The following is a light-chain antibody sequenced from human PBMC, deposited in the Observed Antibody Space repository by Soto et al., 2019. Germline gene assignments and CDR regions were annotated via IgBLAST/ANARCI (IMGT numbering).Light chain of an antibody. Sequence: VFAPSSSTPLLSPGEKSPLSCRCSPSVGSSYLAWYQQKPGQAPRLLIYGASSRATGIPDRFSGSGSGTDFTLTISRLDPEDFAVYYCQQYGSSPRTFGQRTKVDIK. CDR3: QQYGSSPRT. CDR2: GAS. V-gene: IGKV3-20*01. CDR1: PSVGSSY. J-gene: IGKJ1*01.